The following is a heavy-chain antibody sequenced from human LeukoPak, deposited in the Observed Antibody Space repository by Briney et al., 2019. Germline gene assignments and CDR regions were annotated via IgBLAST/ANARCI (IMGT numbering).Heavy chain of an antibody. Sequence: SETLSLTCAVYGGSFSRYYWSWIRQSPGKGLEWIAEIDHRGDANYNPSVKSRVTISVDTSKNQFSLKVRSLSAADTAVYYCARGPTISETGYFDFWGQGTLVTVSS. D-gene: IGHD1-1*01. CDR1: GGSFSRYY. CDR2: IDHRGDA. V-gene: IGHV4-34*01. CDR3: ARGPTISETGYFDF. J-gene: IGHJ4*03.